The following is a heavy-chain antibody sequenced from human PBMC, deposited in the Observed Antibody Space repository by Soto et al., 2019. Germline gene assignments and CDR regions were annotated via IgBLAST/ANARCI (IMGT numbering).Heavy chain of an antibody. D-gene: IGHD2-15*01. CDR3: ARVDGYCSGGSCHNNNTPKPL. Sequence: SETLSLTCTVSGGSISSYYWSWIRQPPGKGLEWFGYIYYSGSTNYNPSLKSRVTISRDDSKNSLYLQMNSLKTEDTAVYYCARVDGYCSGGSCHNNNTPKPLWGQGTLVTVSS. J-gene: IGHJ4*02. V-gene: IGHV4-59*12. CDR2: IYYSGST. CDR1: GGSISSYY.